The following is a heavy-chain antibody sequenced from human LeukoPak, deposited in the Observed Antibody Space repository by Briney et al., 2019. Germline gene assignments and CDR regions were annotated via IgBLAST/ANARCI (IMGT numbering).Heavy chain of an antibody. V-gene: IGHV3-23*01. J-gene: IGHJ4*02. D-gene: IGHD3-10*01. CDR2: ISGSGGST. CDR3: AKDGEV. Sequence: GGSLRLSCAASGFTFRTYGMSWVRQAPGKGLEWVSGISGSGGSTYYADHVKGRFTISRDNPKNTLYLQMNSLRGDDTALYYCAKDGEVWGQGTLVTVSS. CDR1: GFTFRTYG.